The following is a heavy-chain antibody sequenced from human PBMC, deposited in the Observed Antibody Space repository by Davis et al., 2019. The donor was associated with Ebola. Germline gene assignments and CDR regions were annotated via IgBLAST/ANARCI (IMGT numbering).Heavy chain of an antibody. V-gene: IGHV4-34*01. CDR2: INHSGST. Sequence: PSETLSLTCAVYGGSSSGYYWSWIRQPPGKGLEWIGEINHSGSTNYNPSLKSRVTISVDTSKNQFSLKLSSVTAADTAVYYCARCVYYYGMDVWGQGTTVTVSS. CDR1: GGSSSGYY. J-gene: IGHJ6*02. CDR3: ARCVYYYGMDV.